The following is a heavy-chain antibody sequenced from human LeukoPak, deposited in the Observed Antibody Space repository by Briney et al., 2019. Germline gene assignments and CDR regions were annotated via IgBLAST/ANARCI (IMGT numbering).Heavy chain of an antibody. Sequence: SETLSLSCSVSGGSINSRNHYWGWIRQPPGKGLEWIASIYSSGATYYNPSLKSRVIISVDTSKNQISLKLSSVTASDTAVYYCARHSMRYNWFDPWGQGTLVTVSS. CDR2: IYSSGAT. CDR3: ARHSMRYNWFDP. D-gene: IGHD2/OR15-2a*01. V-gene: IGHV4-39*01. CDR1: GGSINSRNHY. J-gene: IGHJ5*02.